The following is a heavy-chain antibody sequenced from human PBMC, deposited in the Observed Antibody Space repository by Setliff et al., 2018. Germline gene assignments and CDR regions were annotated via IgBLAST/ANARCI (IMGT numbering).Heavy chain of an antibody. Sequence: PSETLSLSCLVSGGSMSRSNYYWGWSRQSPGKGVEYMGSVYYSNSGATHYNPSLKSRVTISLDTSKNQFSLKLSSVIAADTAVYYCATLPYSSGPLHDHWGQGIMVTVSS. V-gene: IGHV4-39*01. CDR3: ATLPYSSGPLHDH. D-gene: IGHD6-19*01. CDR1: GGSMSRSNYY. CDR2: VYYSNSGAT. J-gene: IGHJ5*02.